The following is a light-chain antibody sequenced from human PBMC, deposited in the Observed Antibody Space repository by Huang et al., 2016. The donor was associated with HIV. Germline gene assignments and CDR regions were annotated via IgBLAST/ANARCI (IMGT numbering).Light chain of an antibody. CDR1: QSVSTY. J-gene: IGKJ3*01. CDR2: DAS. V-gene: IGKV3-11*01. Sequence: EIVLTQSPATLSLSPGERVTLSCRASQSVSTYLAWYQQKPGQAPRLLIYDASNTATGIPARFSGSGSGTDFTLTISNLEPEDFAVYYCQQRSNWPLLTFGPGTKV. CDR3: QQRSNWPLLT.